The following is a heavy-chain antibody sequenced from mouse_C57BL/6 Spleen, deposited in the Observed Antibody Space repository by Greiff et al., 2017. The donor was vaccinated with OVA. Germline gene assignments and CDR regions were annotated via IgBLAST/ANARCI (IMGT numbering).Heavy chain of an antibody. CDR2: INPNNGGT. D-gene: IGHD3-2*02. CDR3: AREGTAQATEDAMDY. J-gene: IGHJ4*01. Sequence: EVQLQQSGPELVKPGASVKISCKASGYTFTDYYMNWVKQSHGKSLEWIGDINPNNGGTSYNQKFKGKATLTVDKSSSTAYMELRSLTSEDSAVYYCAREGTAQATEDAMDYWGQGTSVTVSS. V-gene: IGHV1-26*01. CDR1: GYTFTDYY.